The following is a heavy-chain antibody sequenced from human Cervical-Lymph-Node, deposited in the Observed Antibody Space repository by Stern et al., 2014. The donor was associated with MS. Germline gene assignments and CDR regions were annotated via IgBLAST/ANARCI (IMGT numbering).Heavy chain of an antibody. Sequence: QVQLQESGPGLVKPSETLSLTCTVSGGSISSSSYYWGWIRQPPGKGLEWIGSIYYSGSTYYNPSLKSRVTLSVDTSKHQFSLKLSSVTAADTAVYYCARLGGVAGGSSDYWGQGTLVTVSS. CDR2: IYYSGST. D-gene: IGHD2-15*01. CDR3: ARLGGVAGGSSDY. V-gene: IGHV4-39*01. J-gene: IGHJ4*02. CDR1: GGSISSSSYY.